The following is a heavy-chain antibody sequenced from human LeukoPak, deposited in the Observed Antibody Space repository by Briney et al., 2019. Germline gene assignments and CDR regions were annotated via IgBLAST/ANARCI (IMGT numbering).Heavy chain of an antibody. D-gene: IGHD6-19*01. CDR3: ARGNAIAVAGPSDY. V-gene: IGHV3-48*03. CDR2: ISSSGSTI. J-gene: IGHJ4*02. Sequence: PGGSLRLSCAASGFTFSSYEMNWVRQAPGKGLEWVSYISSSGSTIYYADSVKGRFTISRANAKNSLYLQMNSLRAEGTAVYYCARGNAIAVAGPSDYWGQGTLVTVSS. CDR1: GFTFSSYE.